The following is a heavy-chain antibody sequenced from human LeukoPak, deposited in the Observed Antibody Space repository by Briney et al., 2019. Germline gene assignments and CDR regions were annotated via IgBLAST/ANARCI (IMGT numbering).Heavy chain of an antibody. J-gene: IGHJ4*02. CDR2: IYPGDSDT. CDR3: ASSSWFGEIYYFDY. CDR1: GYRFTSYW. V-gene: IGHV5-51*01. D-gene: IGHD3-10*01. Sequence: GESLKISCKGSGYRFTSYWIGWVRQMPGKGLEWMGIIYPGDSDTNYSPSFQGQVTISADKSIGAAYLQWSSLKASDTAMYYCASSSWFGEIYYFDYWGQGTLVTVSS.